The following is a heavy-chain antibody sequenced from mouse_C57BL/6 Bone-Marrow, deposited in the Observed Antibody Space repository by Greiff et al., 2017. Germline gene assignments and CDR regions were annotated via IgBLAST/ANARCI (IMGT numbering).Heavy chain of an antibody. J-gene: IGHJ3*01. D-gene: IGHD1-1*01. V-gene: IGHV1-62-2*01. CDR3: ARHEELHYAPSWFAY. CDR1: GYTFTEYT. CDR2: FYPGSGSI. Sequence: QVQLKESGAELVKPGASVKLSCKASGYTFTEYTIHWVKQRSGQGLEWIGWFYPGSGSIKYNEKFKDKATLTAEQSSSTVYMALSRLTSEDSAVYFCARHEELHYAPSWFAYWGQGTLVTVSA.